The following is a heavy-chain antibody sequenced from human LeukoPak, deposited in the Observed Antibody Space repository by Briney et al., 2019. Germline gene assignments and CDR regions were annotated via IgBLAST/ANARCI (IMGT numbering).Heavy chain of an antibody. Sequence: GASVKVSCKASGYSFTSFGISWVRQAPGQGLEWMGRIIPILGIANYAQKFQGRVTITADKSTSTAYMELSSLRSEDTAVYYCARDLKGKDYYDSSGYWTQFDYWGQGTLVTVSS. J-gene: IGHJ4*02. CDR3: ARDLKGKDYYDSSGYWTQFDY. CDR2: IIPILGIA. V-gene: IGHV1-69*04. CDR1: GYSFTSFG. D-gene: IGHD3-22*01.